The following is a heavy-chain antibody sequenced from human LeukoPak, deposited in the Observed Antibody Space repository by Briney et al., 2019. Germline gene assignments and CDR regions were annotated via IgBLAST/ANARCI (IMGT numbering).Heavy chain of an antibody. V-gene: IGHV3-11*04. Sequence: KTGGSLRLSCAASGFTFSDYYMSWIRQAPGKGLEWVSYISSSGSTIYYADSVKGRLTISRDNAKNSLYLQMNSLRAEDTAVYYCARDDYDSSGYFAYWGQGTLVTVSS. CDR3: ARDDYDSSGYFAY. J-gene: IGHJ4*02. D-gene: IGHD3-22*01. CDR1: GFTFSDYY. CDR2: ISSSGSTI.